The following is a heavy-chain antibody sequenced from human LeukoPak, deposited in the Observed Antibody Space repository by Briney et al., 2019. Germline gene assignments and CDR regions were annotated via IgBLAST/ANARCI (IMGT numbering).Heavy chain of an antibody. CDR2: ISGSGGST. D-gene: IGHD6-13*01. CDR1: GFTFSSYA. J-gene: IGHJ5*02. Sequence: GGSLRLSCAASGFTFSSYAMSWVRQAPGKGLEWVSAISGSGGSTYYADSVKGRVTISRDNSKNTLYLQMNSLRAEDTAVYYCAKGVIAAAGNNWFDPWGQGTLVTVSS. CDR3: AKGVIAAAGNNWFDP. V-gene: IGHV3-23*01.